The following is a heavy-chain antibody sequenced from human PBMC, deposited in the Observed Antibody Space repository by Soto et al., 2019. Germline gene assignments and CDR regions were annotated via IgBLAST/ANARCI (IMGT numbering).Heavy chain of an antibody. CDR1: GFTFDDYA. CDR2: ISWNSGSI. CDR3: AKDISSGWYYFDY. D-gene: IGHD6-19*01. Sequence: GGSLRLSCAASGFTFDDYAMHWVRQAPGKGLEWVSGISWNSGSIGYADSVKGRFTISRDNAKNSLYLQMNSLRAEDTALYYCAKDISSGWYYFDYWGQGTLVTVYS. J-gene: IGHJ4*02. V-gene: IGHV3-9*01.